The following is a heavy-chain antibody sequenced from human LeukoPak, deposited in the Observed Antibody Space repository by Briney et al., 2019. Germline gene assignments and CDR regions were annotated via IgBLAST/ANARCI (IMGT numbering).Heavy chain of an antibody. V-gene: IGHV4-59*01. D-gene: IGHD3-22*01. CDR2: IYYSGST. CDR1: GGSISSYY. J-gene: IGHJ4*02. CDR3: ARAPGSSGYLTYFDY. Sequence: PSETLSLTCTVSGGSISSYYWSWIRQPPGKGLEWIGYIYYSGSTNYNPPLKSRVTISVDTSKNQFSLKLSSVTAADTAVYYCARAPGSSGYLTYFDYWGQGTLVTVSS.